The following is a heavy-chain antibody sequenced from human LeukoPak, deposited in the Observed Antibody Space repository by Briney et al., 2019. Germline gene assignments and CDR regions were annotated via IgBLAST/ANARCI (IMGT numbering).Heavy chain of an antibody. Sequence: GGSLRLSCAASGFTFSSYTMSWVRQAPGKGLEWVANINQDGSEKYYMDSVKGRFTISRDNGKNSLYLQMSSLRVEDTAVYYCVSLSSSTWGQGTLVTVSS. CDR2: INQDGSEK. CDR3: VSLSSST. CDR1: GFTFSSYT. J-gene: IGHJ5*02. D-gene: IGHD3-16*02. V-gene: IGHV3-7*01.